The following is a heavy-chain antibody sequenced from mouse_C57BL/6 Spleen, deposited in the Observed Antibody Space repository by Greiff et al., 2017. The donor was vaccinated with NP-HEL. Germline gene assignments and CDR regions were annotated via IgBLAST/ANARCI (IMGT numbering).Heavy chain of an antibody. V-gene: IGHV5-17*01. Sequence: VQLKESGGGLVKPGGSLKLSCAASGFTFSDYGMHWVRQAPEKGLEWVAYISRGSSTIYYADKVKGRFTITSDNANNTLFLQMTSLRSEDTAMYYCARPGDYAAWFAYWGQGTLVTVSA. D-gene: IGHD2-4*01. CDR1: GFTFSDYG. J-gene: IGHJ3*01. CDR3: ARPGDYAAWFAY. CDR2: ISRGSSTI.